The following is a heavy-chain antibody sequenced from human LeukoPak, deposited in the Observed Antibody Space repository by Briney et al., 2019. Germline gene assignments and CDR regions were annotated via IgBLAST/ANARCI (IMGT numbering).Heavy chain of an antibody. V-gene: IGHV3-7*01. CDR2: IKQDGSEK. D-gene: IGHD4-23*01. CDR1: GFTFSLYW. Sequence: GGSLRLSCAASGFTFSLYWMNWVRRAPGKGLEWVANIKQDGSEKNYVDSVKGRFTISRDNAKNSLYLQMNNLRVEDTAVYYCARGRPHGNDYWGQGTLVTVSS. CDR3: ARGRPHGNDY. J-gene: IGHJ4*02.